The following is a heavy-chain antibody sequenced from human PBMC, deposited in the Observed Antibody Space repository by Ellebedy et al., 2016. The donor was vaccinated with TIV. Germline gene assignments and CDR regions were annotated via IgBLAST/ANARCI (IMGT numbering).Heavy chain of an antibody. D-gene: IGHD1-1*01. J-gene: IGHJ2*01. CDR2: ISGNGGST. V-gene: IGHV3-64D*09. CDR1: GFTLSTYA. CDR3: ATDRAPDGRNWCIDL. Sequence: GESLKISCSGSGFTLSTYAMHWVRQAPGKGLEYVSAISGNGGSTYYADSVKGRFTISRDNSQNSLYLQMSSLRAEDTAVYYCATDRAPDGRNWCIDLWGRGTLVTVSS.